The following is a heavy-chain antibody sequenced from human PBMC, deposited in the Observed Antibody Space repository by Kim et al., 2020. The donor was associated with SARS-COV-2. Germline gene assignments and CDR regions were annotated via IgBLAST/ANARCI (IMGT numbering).Heavy chain of an antibody. D-gene: IGHD3-10*01. CDR3: ARTLHRWLPITMVQGVMEGLFDP. J-gene: IGHJ5*02. V-gene: IGHV4-4*02. CDR1: GGSISSSNW. CDR2: IYHSGST. Sequence: SETLSLTCAVSGGSISSSNWWSWVRQPPGKGLEWIGEIYHSGSTNYNPSLKSRVTISVDKSKNQFSLKLSSVTAADTAVYYCARTLHRWLPITMVQGVMEGLFDPWGQGTLVTVSS.